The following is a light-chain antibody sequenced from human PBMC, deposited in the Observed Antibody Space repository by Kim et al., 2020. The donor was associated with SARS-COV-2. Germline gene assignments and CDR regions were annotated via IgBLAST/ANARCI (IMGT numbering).Light chain of an antibody. J-gene: IGLJ2*01. CDR3: YSVADKRVI. CDR1: VLANEF. V-gene: IGLV3-27*01. CDR2: KDT. Sequence: VSGRQTARTSGSGDVLANEFARCFQNKAGQAPVVVIYKDTERPSGIPDRFSGSSAGTTVTLTSSGARVEDEADYYCYSVADKRVIFGGGTQLTVL.